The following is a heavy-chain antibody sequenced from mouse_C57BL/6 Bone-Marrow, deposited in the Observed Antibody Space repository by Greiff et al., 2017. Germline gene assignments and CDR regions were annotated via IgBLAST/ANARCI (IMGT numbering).Heavy chain of an antibody. Sequence: EVQLQESGPGLAKPSQTLSLTCSVTGYSITSDYWNWIRTFPGNKLEYMGYISYSGSTYYNPSLKSRISITRDTSKTQYYLQLNSVTTEDTATYYCARVDYGSSHWYFDVWGTGTTVTVSS. CDR2: ISYSGST. V-gene: IGHV3-8*01. CDR1: GYSITSDY. D-gene: IGHD1-1*01. J-gene: IGHJ1*03. CDR3: ARVDYGSSHWYFDV.